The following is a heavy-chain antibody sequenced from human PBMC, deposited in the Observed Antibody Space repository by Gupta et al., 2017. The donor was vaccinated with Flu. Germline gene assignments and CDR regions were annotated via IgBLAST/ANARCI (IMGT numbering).Heavy chain of an antibody. CDR2: IWSDGSVM. D-gene: IGHD1-1*01. V-gene: IGHV3-33*01. J-gene: IGHJ4*02. CDR1: GFSFSNDG. Sequence: QVQLVESGGGVVQPGRSLRLSCTASGFSFSNDGMHWVRQAPGKGLEWVAVIWSDGSVMYYADSVKGRFTVSRDNSKNTLYLHMSSLRVVDTAVYYCARSNWNFFDYWGQGALVTVSS. CDR3: ARSNWNFFDY.